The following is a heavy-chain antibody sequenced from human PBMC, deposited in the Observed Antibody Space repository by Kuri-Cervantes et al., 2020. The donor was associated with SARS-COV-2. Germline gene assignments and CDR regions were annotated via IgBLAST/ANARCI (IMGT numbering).Heavy chain of an antibody. V-gene: IGHV1-46*01. D-gene: IGHD3-3*01. J-gene: IGHJ6*02. CDR3: ARVPQYYDFRSGYGMDV. CDR1: GYTFTSYY. CDR2: INPSGGST. Sequence: ASVKVSCKASGYTFTSYYMHWVRQAPGQGLEWMGIINPSGGSTSYAQKFQGRVTMTRDTSTSTVYMELSRLRSDDTAVYYCARVPQYYDFRSGYGMDVWGQGTTVTVSS.